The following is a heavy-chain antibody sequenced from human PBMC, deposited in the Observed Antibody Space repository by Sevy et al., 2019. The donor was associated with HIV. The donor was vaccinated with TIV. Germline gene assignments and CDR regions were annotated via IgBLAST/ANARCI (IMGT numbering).Heavy chain of an antibody. CDR2: ISGRGDTT. CDR1: GFTFDTYY. J-gene: IGHJ4*02. V-gene: IGHV3-23*01. Sequence: GGSLRLSCAASGFTFDTYYMSWVRQAPGRGLEWVSTISGRGDTTFYEDLLTGRFTVSRDNSKNTLYLQMNTLRAEDTAVYYCATKTAFQYWGQGSLVTVSS. CDR3: ATKTAFQY.